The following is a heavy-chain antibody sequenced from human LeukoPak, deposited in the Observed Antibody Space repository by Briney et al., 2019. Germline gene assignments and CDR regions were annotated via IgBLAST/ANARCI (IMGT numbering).Heavy chain of an antibody. CDR1: GFTFSSYE. CDR3: AELGITMIGGV. D-gene: IGHD3-10*02. CDR2: IGSSDSTT. J-gene: IGHJ6*04. V-gene: IGHV3-48*03. Sequence: TGGSLRLSCVASGFTFSSYEMNWVRQAPGKGLEWLSYIGSSDSTTHYADSVKGRFTISRDNAKNSLYLQMNSLRAEDTAVYYCAELGITMIGGVWGKGTTVTISS.